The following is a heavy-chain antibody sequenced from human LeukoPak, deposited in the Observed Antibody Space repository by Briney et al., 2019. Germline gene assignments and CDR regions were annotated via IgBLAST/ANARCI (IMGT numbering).Heavy chain of an antibody. Sequence: PGGFLRLSCSTSGFTFGDYAMTWFRQAPGKGLEWVGFVRSKAYGGTTDYAASVKGRFSISRDDSKSIAYLQMNSLKTEDTALHYCATSPLNRSSGNDYWGQGTLVTVSS. J-gene: IGHJ4*02. CDR2: VRSKAYGGTT. V-gene: IGHV3-49*03. D-gene: IGHD6-6*01. CDR3: ATSPLNRSSGNDY. CDR1: GFTFGDYA.